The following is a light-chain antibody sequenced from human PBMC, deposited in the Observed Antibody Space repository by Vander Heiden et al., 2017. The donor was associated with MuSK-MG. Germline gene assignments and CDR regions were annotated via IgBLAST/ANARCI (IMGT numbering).Light chain of an antibody. CDR2: DVT. V-gene: IGLV2-14*03. J-gene: IGLJ3*02. CDR1: NSDVGGYNY. CDR3: SSYTSGSTRLV. Sequence: QSALTQPASVSGSPGQSITISCTGTNSDVGGYNYVSWYQQHPGRAPKLLIYDVTNRPSGVSDRFSGTKSGNTASLTISGLQTDDEAVYYCSSYTSGSTRLVFGGGTTLTVL.